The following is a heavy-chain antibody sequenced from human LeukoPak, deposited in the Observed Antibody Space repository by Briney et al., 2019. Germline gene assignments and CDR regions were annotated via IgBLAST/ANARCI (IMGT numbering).Heavy chain of an antibody. V-gene: IGHV3-48*02. CDR2: ISNTNNK. Sequence: PGGSLRLSCAVSGFTFSNFGMTWVRQAPGKGLEWVSDISNTNNKYYADSVKGRLTISRDNAKNSLYLQMNSLRDEDTAVYYCARVTRGYPWDCWGQGTLVTVSS. D-gene: IGHD3-22*01. CDR1: GFTFSNFG. CDR3: ARVTRGYPWDC. J-gene: IGHJ4*02.